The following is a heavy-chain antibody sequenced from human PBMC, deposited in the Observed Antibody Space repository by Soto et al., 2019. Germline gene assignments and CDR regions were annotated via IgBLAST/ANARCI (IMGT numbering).Heavy chain of an antibody. J-gene: IGHJ6*02. Sequence: QVQLVESGGGVVQPGRSLRLSCAASGFTFSSYGMHWVRQAPGKGLEWVAVISYDGSNKYYADSVKGRFTISRDNSKNTLYLQMNSLRAEDTAVYYCAKELMVTGPYYGMDVWGQGTTVTVSS. D-gene: IGHD2-15*01. V-gene: IGHV3-30*18. CDR1: GFTFSSYG. CDR2: ISYDGSNK. CDR3: AKELMVTGPYYGMDV.